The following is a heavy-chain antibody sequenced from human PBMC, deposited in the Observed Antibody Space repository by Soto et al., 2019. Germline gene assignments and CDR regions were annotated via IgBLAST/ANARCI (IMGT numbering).Heavy chain of an antibody. CDR2: IRSKAYGGTT. D-gene: IGHD3-9*01. V-gene: IGHV3-49*04. CDR3: TSSHYDILTGPMDV. J-gene: IGHJ6*02. Sequence: HPGGSLRLSCTASGFTFGDYAMSWVRQAPGKGLEWVGFIRSKAYGGTTEYAASVKGRFTISRDDSKSIAYLQMNSLKTEDTAVYYCTSSHYDILTGPMDVWGQGTTVTVSS. CDR1: GFTFGDYA.